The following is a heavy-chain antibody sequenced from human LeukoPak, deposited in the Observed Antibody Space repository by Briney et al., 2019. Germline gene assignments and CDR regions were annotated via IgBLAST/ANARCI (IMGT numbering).Heavy chain of an antibody. J-gene: IGHJ4*02. Sequence: GGSLRLSCAVSGFTFSGFWMSWSRQAPGKGLEWVASINSDGSEGYYADVVKGRFTISRGNAKNSLYLQINSLRAEDTAVYYCAKERVAPQYYFDYWGQGTLVTVSS. D-gene: IGHD2-15*01. CDR1: GFTFSGFW. V-gene: IGHV3-7*03. CDR2: INSDGSEG. CDR3: AKERVAPQYYFDY.